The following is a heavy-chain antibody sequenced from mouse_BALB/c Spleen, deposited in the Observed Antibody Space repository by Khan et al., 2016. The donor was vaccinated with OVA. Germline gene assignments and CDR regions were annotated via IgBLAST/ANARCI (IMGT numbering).Heavy chain of an antibody. D-gene: IGHD1-1*01. Sequence: QVQLQQPGAELVKAGASVKMSCKASGYTFTSYWMHWVKQRLGQGLEWFAETNPTNGRTYYNEKFKSKATLTVDKSSSTAYMLLSGPTFEDSAVYYCARIKKIVATYFDYWRQGPTLTVSS. CDR1: GYTFTSYW. V-gene: IGHV1S81*02. CDR3: ARIKKIVATYFDY. CDR2: TNPTNGRT. J-gene: IGHJ2*01.